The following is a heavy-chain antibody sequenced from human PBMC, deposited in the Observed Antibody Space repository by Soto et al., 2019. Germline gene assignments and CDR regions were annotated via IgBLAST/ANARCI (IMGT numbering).Heavy chain of an antibody. V-gene: IGHV3-15*01. CDR3: TTEGRVVVYDAFDI. CDR2: IKSKTDGGTT. CDR1: GFTFSNAW. J-gene: IGHJ3*02. D-gene: IGHD2-15*01. Sequence: EVPLVESGGGLVKPGGSLRLSCAASGFTFSNAWMSWVRQAPGKGLEWVGRIKSKTDGGTTDYAAPVKGRFTISRDDSKNTMYLQMNSLKTEDTAVYYCTTEGRVVVYDAFDIWGQGTMVTVSS.